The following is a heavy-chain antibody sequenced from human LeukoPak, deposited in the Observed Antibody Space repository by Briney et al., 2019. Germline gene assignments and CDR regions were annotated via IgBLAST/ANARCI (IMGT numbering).Heavy chain of an antibody. Sequence: GGSLRLSCAASGFTFSSYGMHWVRQAPGKGLEWVAVISYDGSNKYYADSVKGRFTISRDNSKNTPYLQMNSLRAEDTAVYYCAKGSEISSGWYYFDYWGQGTLVTVSS. CDR2: ISYDGSNK. J-gene: IGHJ4*02. V-gene: IGHV3-30*18. D-gene: IGHD6-19*01. CDR1: GFTFSSYG. CDR3: AKGSEISSGWYYFDY.